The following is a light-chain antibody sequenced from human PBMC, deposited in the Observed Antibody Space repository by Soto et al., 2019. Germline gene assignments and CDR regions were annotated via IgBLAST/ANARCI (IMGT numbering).Light chain of an antibody. CDR1: NIGSKS. CDR2: YDS. Sequence: SYELTQPPSVSVAPGKTARITCGGNNIGSKSVHWYQQKPGQAPVLVIYYDSDRPSGIPERFSGYNSGNTATLTISRVEAGDEADYYCQVWDSSSVYVFGTGTKLTVL. V-gene: IGLV3-21*04. J-gene: IGLJ1*01. CDR3: QVWDSSSVYV.